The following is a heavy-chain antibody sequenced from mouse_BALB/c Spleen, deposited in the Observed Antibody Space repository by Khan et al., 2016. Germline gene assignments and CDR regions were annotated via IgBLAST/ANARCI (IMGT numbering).Heavy chain of an antibody. D-gene: IGHD1-2*01. J-gene: IGHJ3*01. V-gene: IGHV3-2*02. CDR1: GYSITSDYV. Sequence: EVQLVESGPGLVKPSQSLSLTYTVTGYSITSDYVWNWIRQFPGNKLEWMGYISYSGSTSYNPSLKSRISITRDTSKNQFFLQLNSVTTEDTATYYCARSTTATRLFAYWGQGTLVTVSA. CDR2: ISYSGST. CDR3: ARSTTATRLFAY.